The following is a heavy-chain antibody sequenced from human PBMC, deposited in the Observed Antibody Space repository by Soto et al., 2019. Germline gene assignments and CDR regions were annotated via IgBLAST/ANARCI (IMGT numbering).Heavy chain of an antibody. CDR2: ISGSGGST. Sequence: EVQLLESGGGLVQPGGSLRLSCAASGFTFSSYAMSWVRQAPGKGLEWVSAISGSGGSTYYADSVKGRFTISRDNSKNTLYLQMNSLRAEDTGVYYCAKDGRDIVVVVAAIGYGMDVWGQGKTVPVSS. CDR3: AKDGRDIVVVVAAIGYGMDV. V-gene: IGHV3-23*01. CDR1: GFTFSSYA. J-gene: IGHJ6*02. D-gene: IGHD2-15*01.